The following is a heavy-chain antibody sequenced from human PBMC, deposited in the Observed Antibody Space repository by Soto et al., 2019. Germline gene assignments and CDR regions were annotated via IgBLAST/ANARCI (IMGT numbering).Heavy chain of an antibody. J-gene: IGHJ3*02. CDR3: ARAYSDAFDI. V-gene: IGHV3-11*01. CDR1: GFTFRDYY. CDR2: ISSSGTGI. Sequence: GGSLRLSCAASGFTFRDYYMTWIRQAPGKGLEWVSYISSSGTGIYYADSVKGRFTISRDNAKNSLYLRMSSLRAEDTAVYYCARAYSDAFDIWGRGTMVTVSS. D-gene: IGHD2-15*01.